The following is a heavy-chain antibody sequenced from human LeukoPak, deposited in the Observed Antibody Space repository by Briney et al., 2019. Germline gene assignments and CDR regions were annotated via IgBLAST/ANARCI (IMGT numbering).Heavy chain of an antibody. D-gene: IGHD3-10*01. CDR2: FDPEDGET. Sequence: EASVNVSCKVSGYTLTELSMHWVRQAPGEGLEWMGGFDPEDGETIYAQKFQGRVTMTEDTSTDTAYMELSSLRSEDTAVYYCATGGFGSYYFDYWGQGTLVTVSS. CDR1: GYTLTELS. CDR3: ATGGFGSYYFDY. V-gene: IGHV1-24*01. J-gene: IGHJ4*02.